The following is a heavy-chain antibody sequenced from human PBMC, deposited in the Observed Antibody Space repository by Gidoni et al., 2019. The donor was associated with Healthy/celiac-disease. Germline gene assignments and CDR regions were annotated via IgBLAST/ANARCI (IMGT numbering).Heavy chain of an antibody. CDR2: IKSKSDVGTT. Sequence: EVQLVESGGGLVKPGGSLRLSCAASGFTFSNAWMSWVSLAPGKGLEWVGRIKSKSDVGTTDYAAPVKVRFTISRDDSKNTLYLQMNSLKTEDTAVYYCTTGPFFARVVVPAALNDYWGQGTLVTVSS. CDR1: GFTFSNAW. D-gene: IGHD2-2*01. V-gene: IGHV3-15*01. CDR3: TTGPFFARVVVPAALNDY. J-gene: IGHJ4*02.